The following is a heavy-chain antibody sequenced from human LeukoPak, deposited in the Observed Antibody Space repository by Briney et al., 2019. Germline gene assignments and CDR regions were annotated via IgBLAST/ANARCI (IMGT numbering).Heavy chain of an antibody. CDR2: ISHDGSFE. CDR1: GFTFSSYW. CDR3: ARPQGSGSYYFDY. J-gene: IGHJ4*02. D-gene: IGHD3-10*01. V-gene: IGHV3-30*03. Sequence: GGSLRLSCAASGFTFSSYWMSWVRQAPGKGLEWVGTISHDGSFEFYADSVKGRFTISRDSSKSTLYLRMNSLRAEDTAVYCCARPQGSGSYYFDYWGQGTLVTVSS.